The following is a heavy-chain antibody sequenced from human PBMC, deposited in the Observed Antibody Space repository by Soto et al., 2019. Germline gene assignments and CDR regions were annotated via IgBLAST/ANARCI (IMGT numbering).Heavy chain of an antibody. D-gene: IGHD4-17*01. V-gene: IGHV5-51*01. Sequence: LKISCKGSGYSFTSYWIGWVRQMPGKGLEWIGIIYPGDSDTRYSPSFQGQVTISADKSISTAYLQWSSLKASDTAMYYCARHPTRSLYGDYVRRYYYYGMDVWGQGXTVTVSS. CDR2: IYPGDSDT. CDR3: ARHPTRSLYGDYVRRYYYYGMDV. CDR1: GYSFTSYW. J-gene: IGHJ6*02.